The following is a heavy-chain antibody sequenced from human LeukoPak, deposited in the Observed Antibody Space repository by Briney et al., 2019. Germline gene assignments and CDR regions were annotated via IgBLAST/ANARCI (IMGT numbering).Heavy chain of an antibody. D-gene: IGHD1-7*01. V-gene: IGHV4-59*01. CDR3: ARVKANWELYYFDY. J-gene: IGHJ4*02. CDR2: IYYSGST. Sequence: SEALSLTCTVSGGSISSYYWSWIRQPPGKGLEWIGYIYYSGSTNYNPSLKSRVTISVDTSKNQFSLKLSSVTAADTAVYYCARVKANWELYYFDYWGQGTLVTVSS. CDR1: GGSISSYY.